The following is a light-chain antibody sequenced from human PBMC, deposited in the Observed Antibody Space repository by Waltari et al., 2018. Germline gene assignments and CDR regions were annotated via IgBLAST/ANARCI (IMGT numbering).Light chain of an antibody. V-gene: IGKV4-1*01. CDR2: WAS. J-gene: IGKJ3*01. Sequence: EIVMTQSPDSLAVSLGERAAINCQSSRSVLYNSNNKNYLAWYQQKPRQPPKLLINWASSRESGVPDRFSGSGSGTDFTLTISSLQAEDVAVYYCQQYYSPFTFGPGTKVDIK. CDR1: RSVLYNSNNKNY. CDR3: QQYYSPFT.